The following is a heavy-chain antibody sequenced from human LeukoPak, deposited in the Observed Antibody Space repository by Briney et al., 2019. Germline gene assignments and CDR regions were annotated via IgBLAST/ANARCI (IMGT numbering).Heavy chain of an antibody. V-gene: IGHV3-23*01. D-gene: IGHD6-13*01. CDR3: AKERDSCSWYGNFDY. CDR1: GFTFSTYA. J-gene: IGHJ4*02. Sequence: GGSLRLSCAASGFTFSTYAMSWVRQAPGKGLEWVSGISGSGSSTYYADSVTGRFTISRDNSKNTLYLQMNSLRAEDTAVYYCAKERDSCSWYGNFDYWGQGTLVTVSS. CDR2: ISGSGSST.